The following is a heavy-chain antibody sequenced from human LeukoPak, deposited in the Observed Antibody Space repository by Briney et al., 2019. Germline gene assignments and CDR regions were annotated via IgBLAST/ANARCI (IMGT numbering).Heavy chain of an antibody. CDR1: GGSISSGGYY. Sequence: SETLFLTCTVSGGSISSGGYYWSWIRQHPGKGLEWIGYIYYSGSTYYNPSLKSRVTISVDTSKNQFSLKLSSVTAADTAVYYCAREPRGGYRTKAAFDIWGQGTMVTVSS. CDR3: AREPRGGYRTKAAFDI. D-gene: IGHD5-24*01. CDR2: IYYSGST. V-gene: IGHV4-31*03. J-gene: IGHJ3*02.